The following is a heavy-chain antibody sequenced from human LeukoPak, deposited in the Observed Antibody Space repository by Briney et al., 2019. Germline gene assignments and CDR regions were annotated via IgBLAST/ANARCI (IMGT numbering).Heavy chain of an antibody. Sequence: PLETLSLTCTVSGGSISSYYWSWIRQPPGKGLEWIGYIYYSGTTNYNPSLESRVTISVDTSKNQFSLKLSSVTAADTAVYYCARGVYIAAAQYGYWGQGTLVTVSS. D-gene: IGHD6-13*01. CDR2: IYYSGTT. CDR1: GGSISSYY. CDR3: ARGVYIAAAQYGY. J-gene: IGHJ4*02. V-gene: IGHV4-59*01.